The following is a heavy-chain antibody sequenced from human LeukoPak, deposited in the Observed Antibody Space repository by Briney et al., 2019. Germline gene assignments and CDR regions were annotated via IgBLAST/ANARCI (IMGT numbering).Heavy chain of an antibody. CDR1: GGSISGGDYS. CDR3: ARVFFYYDSSGYRDAFDI. D-gene: IGHD3-22*01. V-gene: IGHV4-30-4*01. Sequence: SETLSLTCTVSGGSISGGDYSWSWIRQPPGKGLEWIGYIFYSGSTYYNPSLESRLTISVDPSKNQFSLKLSSVTAADTAVYYCARVFFYYDSSGYRDAFDIWGQGTMVTVSS. CDR2: IFYSGST. J-gene: IGHJ3*02.